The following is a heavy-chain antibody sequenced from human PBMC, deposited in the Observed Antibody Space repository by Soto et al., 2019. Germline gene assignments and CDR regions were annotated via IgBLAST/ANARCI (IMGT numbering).Heavy chain of an antibody. V-gene: IGHV4-39*01. CDR1: GGSISSSSYY. Sequence: PSETLSLTCTVSGGSISSSSYYWGWIRKPPGKGLEWIGSIYHSGSTYYNPSLKSRVTISVDTSKNHFSLKLSSVTAADTAVYYCARCNVVVPAAIPWFDPWGQGTLVTVSS. CDR2: IYHSGST. J-gene: IGHJ5*02. D-gene: IGHD2-2*01. CDR3: ARCNVVVPAAIPWFDP.